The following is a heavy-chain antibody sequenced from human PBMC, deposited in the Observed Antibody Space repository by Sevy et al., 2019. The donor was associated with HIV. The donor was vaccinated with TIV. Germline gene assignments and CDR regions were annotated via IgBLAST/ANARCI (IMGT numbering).Heavy chain of an antibody. J-gene: IGHJ4*02. CDR2: IIPIFGTA. D-gene: IGHD2-15*01. CDR1: GGTFSSYA. CDR3: ARELGGYEGH. Sequence: ASVKVSCKASGGTFSSYAISWVRQAPGQVLEWMGGIIPIFGTANYAQKFQGRVTITADESTSTAYMELSSLRSEDTAVYYCARELGGYEGHWGQGTLVTVSS. V-gene: IGHV1-69*13.